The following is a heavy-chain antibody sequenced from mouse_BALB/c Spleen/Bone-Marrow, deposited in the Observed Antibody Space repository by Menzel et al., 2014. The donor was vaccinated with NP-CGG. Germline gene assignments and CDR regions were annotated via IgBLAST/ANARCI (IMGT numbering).Heavy chain of an antibody. CDR1: GISITTGNYR. D-gene: IGHD2-14*01. CDR2: IYYSGTI. J-gene: IGHJ4*01. CDR3: ARSYYRYAMDY. Sequence: ESGPGLVKPSQTVSLTCTVTGISITTGNYRWSWIRQFPGNKLEWIGYIYYSGTITYNPSLTSRTTIARDTSKNQFFLEMNSLTAEYTATYYCARSYYRYAMDYWGQGTSVTVSS. V-gene: IGHV3-5*02.